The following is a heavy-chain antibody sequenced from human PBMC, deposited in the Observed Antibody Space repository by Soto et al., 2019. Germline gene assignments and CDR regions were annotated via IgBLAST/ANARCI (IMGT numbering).Heavy chain of an antibody. CDR2: IWYDGSNK. CDR3: ARDRGVDHYYYGMDV. J-gene: IGHJ6*02. D-gene: IGHD2-15*01. CDR1: GFTFSSYG. V-gene: IGHV3-33*01. Sequence: QVQLVESGGGVVQPGRSLRLSCAASGFTFSSYGMHWVRQAPGKGLEWVAVIWYDGSNKYYADSVKGRFTISRDNSKNTLYLQMNSLRAEDTAVYYCARDRGVDHYYYGMDVWGQGTTVTVSS.